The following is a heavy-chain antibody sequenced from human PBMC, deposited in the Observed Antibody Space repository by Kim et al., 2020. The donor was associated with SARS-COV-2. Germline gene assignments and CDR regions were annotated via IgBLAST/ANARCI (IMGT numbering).Heavy chain of an antibody. CDR3: ARQSVEAFDY. CDR2: DT. Sequence: DTRYSPSFQGQVTISADKSISTAYLQWSSLKASDTAMYYCARQSVEAFDYWGQGTLVTVSS. D-gene: IGHD6-19*01. J-gene: IGHJ4*02. V-gene: IGHV5-51*01.